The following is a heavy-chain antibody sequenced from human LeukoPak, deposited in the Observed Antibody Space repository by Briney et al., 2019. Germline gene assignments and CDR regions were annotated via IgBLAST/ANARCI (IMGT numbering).Heavy chain of an antibody. CDR3: ARAQVIAAAGTDYYFDY. D-gene: IGHD6-13*01. CDR2: INHSGST. J-gene: IGHJ4*02. Sequence: SETLSLTCAVYGGSFSGYYWSWIRQPPGKGQEWIGEINHSGSTNYNPSLKSRVTISVDTSKNQFSLKLSSVTAADTAVYYCARAQVIAAAGTDYYFDYWGQGTLATVSS. CDR1: GGSFSGYY. V-gene: IGHV4-34*01.